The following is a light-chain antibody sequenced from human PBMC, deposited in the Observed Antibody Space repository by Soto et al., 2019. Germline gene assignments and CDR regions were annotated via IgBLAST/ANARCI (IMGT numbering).Light chain of an antibody. CDR3: QQYDNWPRT. CDR2: GAS. Sequence: EIVLTQSPGTLSLSPGERATLSCRASQSVSSTKLAWYQQKPGQAPRLLIYGASTRATGIPARFSGSGSGTEFTLTISSLQSEDFAVYCCQQYDNWPRTFGQGTKVDI. J-gene: IGKJ1*01. V-gene: IGKV3-15*01. CDR1: QSVSST.